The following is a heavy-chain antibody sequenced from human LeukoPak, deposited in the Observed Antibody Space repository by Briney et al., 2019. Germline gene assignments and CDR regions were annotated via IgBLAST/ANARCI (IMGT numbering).Heavy chain of an antibody. Sequence: GGSLRLSCAASGFTFSSCEMNWVRQAPGKGLEWVSYISSSGSTIYYADSVKGRFTISRDNSKNTLYLQMNSLRAEDTAVYYCAKDYSDSSGYFRVPHVFDFWGQGTLVTVSS. CDR2: ISSSGSTI. CDR3: AKDYSDSSGYFRVPHVFDF. V-gene: IGHV3-48*03. CDR1: GFTFSSCE. D-gene: IGHD3-22*01. J-gene: IGHJ4*02.